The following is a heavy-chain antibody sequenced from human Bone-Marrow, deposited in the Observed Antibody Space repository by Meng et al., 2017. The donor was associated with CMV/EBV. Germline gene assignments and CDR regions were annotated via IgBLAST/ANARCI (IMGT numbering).Heavy chain of an antibody. Sequence: GESLKISCAASGFTFSNAWMGWVRQAPGKGLEWVGRIKSKTDGGTTDYAAPVKGRFTISRDDSKNTLYLQMNSLKTEDTAVYYCTTANPSGRYLPTHHWGQGTLVTVSS. CDR2: IKSKTDGGTT. CDR3: TTANPSGRYLPTHH. J-gene: IGHJ5*02. D-gene: IGHD1-26*01. CDR1: GFTFSNAW. V-gene: IGHV3-15*01.